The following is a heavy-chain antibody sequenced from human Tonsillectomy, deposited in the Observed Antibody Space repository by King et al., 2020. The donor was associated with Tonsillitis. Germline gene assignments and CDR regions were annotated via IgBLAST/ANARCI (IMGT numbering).Heavy chain of an antibody. D-gene: IGHD7-27*01. CDR3: ARDSRELTGDYYFDS. Sequence: VQLVESGGGVVQPGRSLRLSCAASGFTFSSYAMHWVRQAPGKGLEWVAVISYDGSNKYYADSVKGRFTISRDNSKNKLYLQMNSLRAEDTAVYYCARDSRELTGDYYFDSWGQGTLVSVSS. CDR2: ISYDGSNK. V-gene: IGHV3-30-3*01. CDR1: GFTFSSYA. J-gene: IGHJ4*02.